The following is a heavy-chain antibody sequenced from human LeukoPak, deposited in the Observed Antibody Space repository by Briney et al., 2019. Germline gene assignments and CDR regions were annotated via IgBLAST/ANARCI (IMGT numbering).Heavy chain of an antibody. CDR1: GGSISSDY. J-gene: IGHJ5*02. CDR3: ARGTTSRRGFDP. Sequence: PSETLSLTCTVSGGSISSDYWSWIRQPAGKGLEWIGRIYTSGITNYHPSLKSRVTLSVDTSKNQFSLKLTSVTAADTAVYYCARGTTSRRGFDPWGQGTLVTVSS. V-gene: IGHV4-4*07. CDR2: IYTSGIT. D-gene: IGHD2-2*01.